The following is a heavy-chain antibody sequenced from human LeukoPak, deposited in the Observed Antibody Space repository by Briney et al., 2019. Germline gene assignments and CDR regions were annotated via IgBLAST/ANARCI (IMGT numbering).Heavy chain of an antibody. CDR2: INAGNGNT. CDR1: GYTFTSYA. J-gene: IGHJ3*02. V-gene: IGHV1-3*01. D-gene: IGHD1-1*01. Sequence: ASVKVSCKASGYTFTSYAMHWVRQAPGHRLEWMGWINAGNGNTKYSQKFQGRVTITRDTSASTAYMELSSLRSEDTAVYYCARAGRETGLGAFDIWGQGTMVTVSS. CDR3: ARAGRETGLGAFDI.